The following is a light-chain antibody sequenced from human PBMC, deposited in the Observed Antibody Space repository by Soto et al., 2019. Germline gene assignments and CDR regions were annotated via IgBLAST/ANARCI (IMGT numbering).Light chain of an antibody. J-gene: IGKJ1*01. CDR1: QSVSSSS. Sequence: VFPQSTGTLLAFQRSGATRVGKASQSVSSSSLAWYQQKPGQAPRLLISGASNRATGIPARFSGTASATDFTLTIRSQEPEEFGGYYCQQRRSWPRAYGQGTKVEIK. CDR2: GAS. CDR3: QQRRSWPRA. V-gene: IGKV3D-20*02.